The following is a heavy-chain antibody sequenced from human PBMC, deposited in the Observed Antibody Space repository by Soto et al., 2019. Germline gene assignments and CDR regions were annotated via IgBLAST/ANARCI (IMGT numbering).Heavy chain of an antibody. D-gene: IGHD3-3*01. V-gene: IGHV1-2*04. CDR1: GYTFTGYY. Sequence: GASVMVPGKASGYTFTGYYMHWVRQAPGQGLEWIGWINPNSGGTNYAQKFQGWATMTRDTSISTAYMELSRLRSDGTAVYYCARERRDGYNLRFFYYYGMDVWGQGTTVNDSS. CDR2: INPNSGGT. CDR3: ARERRDGYNLRFFYYYGMDV. J-gene: IGHJ6*02.